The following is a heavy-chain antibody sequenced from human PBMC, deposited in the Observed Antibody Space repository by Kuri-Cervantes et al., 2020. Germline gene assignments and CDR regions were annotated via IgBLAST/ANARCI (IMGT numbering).Heavy chain of an antibody. V-gene: IGHV1-2*02. D-gene: IGHD3-9*01. Sequence: ASVKVSCKASRYTFTGYYMHWVRQAPGQGLEWMGWINPNSGGTNYAQKFQGRVTMTRDTSISTAYMELSRLRSDDTAVYYCASSLRYFDWLPTTHGMDVWGQGTTVTVSS. CDR2: INPNSGGT. CDR1: RYTFTGYY. J-gene: IGHJ6*02. CDR3: ASSLRYFDWLPTTHGMDV.